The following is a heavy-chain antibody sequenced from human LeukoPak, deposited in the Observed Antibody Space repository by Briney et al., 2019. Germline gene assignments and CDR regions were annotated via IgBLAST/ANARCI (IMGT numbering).Heavy chain of an antibody. V-gene: IGHV4-34*01. CDR1: GGSFSGYY. Sequence: SETLSLTCAVYGGSFSGYYWSWIRQPPGKGLEWIGEINPSGSTNYNPSLKSRVTISVDTSKNQFSLKLSSVTAADTAVYYCALQSGDQLLWFGELPNFDYWGQGTLVTVSS. D-gene: IGHD3-10*01. J-gene: IGHJ4*02. CDR2: INPSGST. CDR3: ALQSGDQLLWFGELPNFDY.